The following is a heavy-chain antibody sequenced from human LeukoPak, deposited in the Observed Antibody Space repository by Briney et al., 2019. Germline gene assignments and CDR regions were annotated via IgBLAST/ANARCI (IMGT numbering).Heavy chain of an antibody. V-gene: IGHV3-30*02. CDR2: IRNDESNE. CDR3: AKANSGYGGPFDY. CDR1: GFTFSSYG. Sequence: GGSLRLSCAASGFTFSSYGMHWVRQAPGKGLEWVAFIRNDESNEYYADSVKGRFTISRDRSKNMLYLQMNSLRPEDTAVYYCAKANSGYGGPFDYWGQGTLVSVSS. D-gene: IGHD3-22*01. J-gene: IGHJ4*02.